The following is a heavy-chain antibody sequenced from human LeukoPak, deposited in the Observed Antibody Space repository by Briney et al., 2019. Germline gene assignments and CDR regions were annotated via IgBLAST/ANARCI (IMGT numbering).Heavy chain of an antibody. D-gene: IGHD5-18*01. V-gene: IGHV4-39*07. J-gene: IGHJ4*02. CDR3: ARGQKYSYGYTVTELGSGYFDY. Sequence: SETLSLTCTVSGDSLSSSNCYWGWIRQPPGKGLEWIGSIYFSGGTYYNASLKSRVTISVDTSKNQFSLKLSSVPAADTAVYFCARGQKYSYGYTVTELGSGYFDYWGQGTLVTVSS. CDR2: IYFSGGT. CDR1: GDSLSSSNCY.